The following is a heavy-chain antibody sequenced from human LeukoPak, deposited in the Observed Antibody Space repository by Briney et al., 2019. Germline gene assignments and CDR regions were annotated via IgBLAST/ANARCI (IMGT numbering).Heavy chain of an antibody. Sequence: ASVKVSCKASGGTFSSYAISWVRQAPGQGLEWMGGIIPIFGTANYAQKFQGRVTITTDESTSTAYMELSSLRSEDTAVYYCAREEGGQGDFWSGYYNYWGQGTLVTVSS. CDR1: GGTFSSYA. V-gene: IGHV1-69*05. CDR3: AREEGGQGDFWSGYYNY. J-gene: IGHJ4*02. D-gene: IGHD3-3*01. CDR2: IIPIFGTA.